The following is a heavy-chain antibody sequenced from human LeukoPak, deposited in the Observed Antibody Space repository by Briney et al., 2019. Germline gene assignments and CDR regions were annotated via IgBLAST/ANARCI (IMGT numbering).Heavy chain of an antibody. CDR2: IIPILGIA. D-gene: IGHD6-13*01. V-gene: IGHV1-69*04. CDR3: ARGIAAASKVYYFDY. J-gene: IGHJ4*02. Sequence: SVKVSCKASGGTFSSYAISWVRQAPGQGLEWMGRIIPILGIANYAQKFQGRVTITADKSTSTAYMELSSLRSEDTAVYYCARGIAAASKVYYFDYWGQGTLVTVSS. CDR1: GGTFSSYA.